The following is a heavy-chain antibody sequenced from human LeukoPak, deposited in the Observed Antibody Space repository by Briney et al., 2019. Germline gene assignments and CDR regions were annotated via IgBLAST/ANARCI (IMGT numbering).Heavy chain of an antibody. CDR2: INPNSGGT. Sequence: ASVKVSCKASGYTFTGYYMHWVRQAPGQGLEWMGWINPNSGGTNYAQKLQGRVTMTTDTSTSTAYMELRSLRSDDAAVYYCARVGIAVAGMGYGMDVWGQGTTVTVSS. D-gene: IGHD6-19*01. J-gene: IGHJ6*02. CDR1: GYTFTGYY. V-gene: IGHV1-2*02. CDR3: ARVGIAVAGMGYGMDV.